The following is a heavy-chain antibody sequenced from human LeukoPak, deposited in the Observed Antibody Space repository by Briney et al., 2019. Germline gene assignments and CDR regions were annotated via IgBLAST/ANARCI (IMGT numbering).Heavy chain of an antibody. CDR1: GGSISSYY. D-gene: IGHD1-26*01. CDR3: ARSGLVGATAY. Sequence: PSETLPLTCTVSGGSISSYYWSWIRQPPGKGLEWIGYIYYSGSTNYNPSLKSRVTISVDTSKNQFSLKLSSVTAADTAVYYCARSGLVGATAYWGQGTLVTVSS. CDR2: IYYSGST. V-gene: IGHV4-59*01. J-gene: IGHJ4*02.